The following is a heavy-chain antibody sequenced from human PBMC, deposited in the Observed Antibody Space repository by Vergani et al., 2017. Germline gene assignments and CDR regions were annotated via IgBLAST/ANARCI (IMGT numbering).Heavy chain of an antibody. Sequence: EVQLVESGGGLVKPGGSLRLSCAASGFTFSSYSMNWVRQAPGKGLEWVSSISSSSSYIYYADSVKGRFTISRDNAKNSLYLQMNSLRAEDTAVYYCARDKGKGSTSGYYYYYYYMDVWGKGTTVTVSS. CDR2: ISSSSSYI. V-gene: IGHV3-21*01. J-gene: IGHJ6*03. D-gene: IGHD2-2*01. CDR1: GFTFSSYS. CDR3: ARDKGKGSTSGYYYYYYYMDV.